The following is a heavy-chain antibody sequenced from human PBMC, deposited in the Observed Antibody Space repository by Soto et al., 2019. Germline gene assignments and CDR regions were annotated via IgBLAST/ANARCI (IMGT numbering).Heavy chain of an antibody. V-gene: IGHV4-31*03. J-gene: IGHJ5*02. CDR3: ARELPLQAWFDP. Sequence: PSETLSLTCTVSGGSISSGGYYWSWIRQHPGKGLEWIGYIYYSGSTYYNPSLKSRVTISVDTSKNQFSLKLSSVTAADTAVYYCARELPLQAWFDPWGQGTLVTVSS. CDR1: GGSISSGGYY. CDR2: IYYSGST. D-gene: IGHD4-4*01.